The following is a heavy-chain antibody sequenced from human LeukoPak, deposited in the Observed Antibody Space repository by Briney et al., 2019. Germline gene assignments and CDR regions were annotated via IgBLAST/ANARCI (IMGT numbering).Heavy chain of an antibody. D-gene: IGHD1-26*01. J-gene: IGHJ4*02. CDR3: AREMGSGSYGGSFDY. V-gene: IGHV7-4-1*01. CDR2: INTNTGNP. CDR1: GYTFDRYS. Sequence: GASVKVSCKASGYTFDRYSINWVRRAPGQGLEWMGWINTNTGNPTYAQGFTGRFVFSLDTSVSTAFLHIPSLKAEDTAVYCCAREMGSGSYGGSFDYWGQGSLVTVSS.